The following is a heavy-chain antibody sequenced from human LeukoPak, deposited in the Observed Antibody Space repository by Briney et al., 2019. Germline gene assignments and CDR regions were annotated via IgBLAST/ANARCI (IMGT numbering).Heavy chain of an antibody. D-gene: IGHD4-23*01. CDR1: GYTFTSYG. CDR2: ISAYNGNT. J-gene: IGHJ2*01. V-gene: IGHV1-18*01. Sequence: ASVKVSCKASGYTFTSYGISWVRQAPGQGLEWMGWISAYNGNTNYAQKLQGRVIMTTDTSTSTAYMELRSLRSDDTAVYYCAILVDYGGNTRYFDLWGRGTLVTVSS. CDR3: AILVDYGGNTRYFDL.